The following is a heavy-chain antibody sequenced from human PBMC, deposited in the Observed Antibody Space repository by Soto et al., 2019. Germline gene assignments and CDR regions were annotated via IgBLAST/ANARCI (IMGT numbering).Heavy chain of an antibody. J-gene: IGHJ3*02. CDR3: AGDSSYDILTGYPHDAFDI. D-gene: IGHD3-9*01. V-gene: IGHV4-4*07. CDR2: IYTSGRT. CDR1: GGSISSYY. Sequence: QVQLQESGPGLVKPSETLALTCTVSGGSISSYYWSWIRQPAGKGLEWIGRIYTSGRTNYNPSLKSGVTKSVDTSKNLFYLKLRYVTAADTAVYYCAGDSSYDILTGYPHDAFDIWGQGTMVTVSS.